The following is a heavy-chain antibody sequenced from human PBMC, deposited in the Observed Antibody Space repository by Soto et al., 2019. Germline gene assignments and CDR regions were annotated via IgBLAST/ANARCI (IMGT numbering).Heavy chain of an antibody. Sequence: QVHLVESGGGVVQPGGSLRLSCVGSGFTFSRYGVHWVRQAPGKGLEWVAFMSYDGSNEFYADSVKGRFTVSRDNSKNTLFLQMRSLTAEDTAVYYGARGEGRAIFGVVHVASFYYWGQGTLVTVSS. CDR3: ARGEGRAIFGVVHVASFYY. D-gene: IGHD3-3*01. CDR1: GFTFSRYG. J-gene: IGHJ4*02. V-gene: IGHV3-33*05. CDR2: MSYDGSNE.